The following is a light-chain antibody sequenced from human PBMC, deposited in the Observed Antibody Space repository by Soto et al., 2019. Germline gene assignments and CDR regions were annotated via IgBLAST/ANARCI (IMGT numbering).Light chain of an antibody. CDR2: GAS. V-gene: IGKV3-20*01. J-gene: IGKJ1*01. CDR3: QQYGDSPRT. CDR1: QRVTGSS. Sequence: EIVLTQSPGTLSLSPGERATLSCRASQRVTGSSLAWYQHKPGQAPRLLIYGASRRATGIPDRFSGSGSGTDFTLTVSRLEPEDFAVYYCQQYGDSPRTFGQGTKVEIK.